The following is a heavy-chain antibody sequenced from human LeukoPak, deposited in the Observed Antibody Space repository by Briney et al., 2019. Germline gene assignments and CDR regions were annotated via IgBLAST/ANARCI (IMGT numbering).Heavy chain of an antibody. Sequence: PGGSLRLSCAASGFTFSDYYMSWIRQGPGKGLEWVSYISSSGSTIYYADSVKGRFTISRDNAKKSPYLQMNSLRAEDTALYYCARDSEDYFDYWGQGTLVTVSS. D-gene: IGHD1-26*01. CDR1: GFTFSDYY. J-gene: IGHJ4*02. CDR2: ISSSGSTI. V-gene: IGHV3-11*01. CDR3: ARDSEDYFDY.